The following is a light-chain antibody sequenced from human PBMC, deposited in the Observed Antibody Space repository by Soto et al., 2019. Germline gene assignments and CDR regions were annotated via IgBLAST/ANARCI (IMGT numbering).Light chain of an antibody. J-gene: IGKJ2*01. CDR1: QSVLYSSNNKNY. Sequence: DIVMTQSPDSLAVSLGESATINCKSSQSVLYSSNNKNYLAWYQQKPGQPPKLLIYWASTRESGVPDRFSGSGSGTDFTLTISSLQAEDVAVYYCQQYYSTPPYTFGQVTKLEIK. CDR2: WAS. V-gene: IGKV4-1*01. CDR3: QQYYSTPPYT.